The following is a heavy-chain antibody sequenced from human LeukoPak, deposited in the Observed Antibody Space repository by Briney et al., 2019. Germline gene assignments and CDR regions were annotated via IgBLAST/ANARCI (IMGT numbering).Heavy chain of an antibody. CDR3: ARPYSGSYLDDAFDI. Sequence: SETLSLTCTVSGGSISSSSYYSGWIRQPPGKGLEWIGSIYYSGSTYYNPSLKSRVTISVDTSKNQFSLKLSSVTAAGTAVYYCARPYSGSYLDDAFDIWGQGTMVTVSS. CDR2: IYYSGST. CDR1: GGSISSSSYY. D-gene: IGHD1-26*01. J-gene: IGHJ3*02. V-gene: IGHV4-39*01.